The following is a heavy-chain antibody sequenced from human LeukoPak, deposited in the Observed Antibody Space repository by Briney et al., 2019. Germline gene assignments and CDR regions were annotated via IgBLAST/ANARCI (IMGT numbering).Heavy chain of an antibody. Sequence: KAGGSLRLSCAASGFTFGSYSMNWVRQAPGKGLEWVSSISSSSSYIYYADSVKGRFTISRDNAKNSLYLQMNSLRAEDTAVYYCARGVEVTYYDILTGIDYWGQGTLVTVSS. J-gene: IGHJ4*02. CDR2: ISSSSSYI. CDR3: ARGVEVTYYDILTGIDY. V-gene: IGHV3-21*01. D-gene: IGHD3-9*01. CDR1: GFTFGSYS.